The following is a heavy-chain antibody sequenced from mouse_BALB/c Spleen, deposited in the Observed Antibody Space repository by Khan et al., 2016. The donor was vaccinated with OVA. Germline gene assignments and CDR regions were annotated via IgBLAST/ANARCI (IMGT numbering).Heavy chain of an antibody. CDR2: INPSNGGT. CDR1: GYTFTSYY. CDR3: TRSGYGSFAY. D-gene: IGHD2-2*01. Sequence: VQLQQSGAVLVKPGASVRLSCKASGYTFTSYYLYWVKQRPGQGLEWIGDINPSNGGTNFNEKFKSKATLTVDKSSSTAYIQLNSLTSEDSAVYYCTRSGYGSFAYWGQGTLVTVSA. J-gene: IGHJ3*01. V-gene: IGHV1S81*02.